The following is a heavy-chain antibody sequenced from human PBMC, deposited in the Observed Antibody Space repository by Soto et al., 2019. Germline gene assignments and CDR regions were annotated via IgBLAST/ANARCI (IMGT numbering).Heavy chain of an antibody. CDR2: IYYSGST. V-gene: IGHV4-59*01. J-gene: IGHJ6*02. CDR1: GGSISTYY. Sequence: PSETLSLTCTVSGGSISTYYWSWIRQPPGKGLEWIGYIYYSGSTSYNPSLKSRVTISVDTSKNQFSLKLRSVTAADTAVYYCASDRSTGWDQGYGMDVWGQGTTVTVSS. CDR3: ASDRSTGWDQGYGMDV. D-gene: IGHD6-19*01.